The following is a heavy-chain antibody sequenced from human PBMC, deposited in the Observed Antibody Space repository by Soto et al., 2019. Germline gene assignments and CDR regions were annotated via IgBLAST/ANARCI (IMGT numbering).Heavy chain of an antibody. J-gene: IGHJ4*02. V-gene: IGHV3-43*01. CDR1: GFTFDDYT. Sequence: EVQLVESGGVVVQLGGSLRLSRAASGFTFDDYTMHWVRQGPGKGLEWVSLISWDGTSPYYADSVKGRFTISRDNTKNSLYLQMNSLRPDDTALYYCAKGDGASYCSSTSCSIDYWGQGTLVTVSS. CDR2: ISWDGTSP. D-gene: IGHD2-2*01. CDR3: AKGDGASYCSSTSCSIDY.